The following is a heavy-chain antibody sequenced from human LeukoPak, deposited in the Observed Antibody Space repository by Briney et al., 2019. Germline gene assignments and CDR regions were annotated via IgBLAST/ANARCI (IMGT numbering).Heavy chain of an antibody. CDR2: IYGDGSFT. J-gene: IGHJ6*02. CDR1: GLTFSNAW. V-gene: IGHV3-74*01. D-gene: IGHD3-10*01. Sequence: PGGSLRLSCAASGLTFSNAWMSWVRQAPGKGLVWVALIYGDGSFTRYADSVKGRFTISRDNAKNTLYLQMNSLRAEDTAMYYCARDYGRSRDYGMDVWGQGTTVTVSS. CDR3: ARDYGRSRDYGMDV.